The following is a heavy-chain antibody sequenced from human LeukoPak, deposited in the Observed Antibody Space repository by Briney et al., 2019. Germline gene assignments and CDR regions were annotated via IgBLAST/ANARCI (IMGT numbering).Heavy chain of an antibody. CDR2: INPNSGGT. Sequence: ASVKVSCKASGYTFTVYYMHWVRQAPGQGLEWMGWINPNSGGTNYAQKFQGRVTMTRDTSISTAYMELSRLRSDDTAVYYCARDQSKTVVPAANGGQGTLVTVS. V-gene: IGHV1-2*02. J-gene: IGHJ4*02. D-gene: IGHD2-2*01. CDR1: GYTFTVYY. CDR3: ARDQSKTVVPAAN.